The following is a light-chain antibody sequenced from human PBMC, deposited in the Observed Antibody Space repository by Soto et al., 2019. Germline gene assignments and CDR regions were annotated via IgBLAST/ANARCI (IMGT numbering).Light chain of an antibody. V-gene: IGKV3-11*01. Sequence: EIVLTQSPGTLSLSPGERATLTCRASQSVSNNYLAWYQHKPGQAPRLLIYDASNRATGIPARFSGSGSGTDFTLTISSLEPEDFAVYYCQQRSNWPWTFGQGTRWIS. J-gene: IGKJ1*01. CDR1: QSVSNNY. CDR3: QQRSNWPWT. CDR2: DAS.